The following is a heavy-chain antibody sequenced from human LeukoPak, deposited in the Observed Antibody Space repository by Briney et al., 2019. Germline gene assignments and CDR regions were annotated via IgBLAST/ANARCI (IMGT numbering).Heavy chain of an antibody. CDR1: GGSISSSSYY. Sequence: PSETLSLTCTVSGGSISSSSYYWGWIRQPPGKGLEWIGSIYYSRSTYYNPSLKSRVTISVDTSKNQFSLKLSSVTAADTAVYYCARHSIPGIAVAGTGYFDYWGQGTLVTVSS. CDR2: IYYSRST. D-gene: IGHD6-19*01. CDR3: ARHSIPGIAVAGTGYFDY. V-gene: IGHV4-39*01. J-gene: IGHJ4*02.